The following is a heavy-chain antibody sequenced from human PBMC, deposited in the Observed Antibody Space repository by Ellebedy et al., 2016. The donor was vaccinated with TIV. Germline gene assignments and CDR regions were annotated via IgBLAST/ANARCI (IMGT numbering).Heavy chain of an antibody. CDR3: ARGGRDQWLIDY. J-gene: IGHJ4*02. CDR2: IHSDGSSI. CDR1: GFTFSSYW. V-gene: IGHV3-74*01. Sequence: GESLKISCAASGFTFSSYWMHWVRQAPGKGLVWVSRIHSDGSSIIYADSVKGRLTISRDNAKNTRYLQMNSLRAEDTAVYYCARGGRDQWLIDYWGQGTLVTVSS. D-gene: IGHD6-19*01.